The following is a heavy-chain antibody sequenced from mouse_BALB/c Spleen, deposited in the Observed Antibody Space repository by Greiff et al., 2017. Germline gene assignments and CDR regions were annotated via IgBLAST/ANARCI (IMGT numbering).Heavy chain of an antibody. CDR3: ARTATAYYFDC. J-gene: IGHJ2*01. Sequence: EVQLQQSGPELVKPGASVKMSCKASGYTFTSYVMHWVKQKPGQGLEWIGYINPYNDGTKYNEKFKGKDTLTSDKSSSTAYMELSSLTSEDSAVYYCARTATAYYFDCWGEGTTLTVSS. D-gene: IGHD1-2*01. CDR1: GYTFTSYV. CDR2: INPYNDGT. V-gene: IGHV1-14*01.